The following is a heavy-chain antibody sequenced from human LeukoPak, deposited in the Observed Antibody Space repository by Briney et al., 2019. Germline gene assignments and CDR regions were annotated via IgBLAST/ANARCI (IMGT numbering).Heavy chain of an antibody. CDR1: GGTFSSYA. Sequence: SVKVSCKASGGTFSSYAISWVRQAPGQGLEWMGGIIPIFGTANYAQRFQGRVTITADESTSTAYMELSSLRSEDTAVYYCARRARTTVTFDYWRQGTLVTVSS. CDR2: IIPIFGTA. D-gene: IGHD4-11*01. V-gene: IGHV1-69*13. J-gene: IGHJ4*02. CDR3: ARRARTTVTFDY.